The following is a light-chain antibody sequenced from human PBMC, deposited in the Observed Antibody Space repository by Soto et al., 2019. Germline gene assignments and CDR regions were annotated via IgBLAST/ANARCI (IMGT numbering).Light chain of an antibody. CDR3: QQYITYRT. J-gene: IGKJ1*01. CDR1: QSIRSW. CDR2: DAS. V-gene: IGKV1-5*01. Sequence: DIQTTKSTSTLSASVGDRVTITCRASQSIRSWLAWYQQKPGKAPKLLIYDASSLERGVPSRFSGSGSGTEFTLTISSLQPDDFATYYCQQYITYRTFGQGTKVDIK.